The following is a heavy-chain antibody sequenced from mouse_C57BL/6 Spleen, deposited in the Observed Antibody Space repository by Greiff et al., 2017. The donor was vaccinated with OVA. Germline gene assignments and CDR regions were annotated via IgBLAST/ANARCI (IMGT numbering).Heavy chain of an antibody. V-gene: IGHV1-53*01. CDR3: ARREGSGYGYVDY. CDR1: GYTFTSYW. J-gene: IGHJ4*01. Sequence: QVHVKQPGTELVKPGASVKLSCKASGYTFTSYWMHWVKQRPGQGLEWIGNINPSNGGTNYNEKFKSKATLTVDKSSSTAYMQLSSLTSEDSAVYYCARREGSGYGYVDYWGQGTSVTVSS. D-gene: IGHD3-2*02. CDR2: INPSNGGT.